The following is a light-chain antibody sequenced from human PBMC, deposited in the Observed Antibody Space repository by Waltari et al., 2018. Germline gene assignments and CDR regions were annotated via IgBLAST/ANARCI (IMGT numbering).Light chain of an antibody. V-gene: IGLV2-11*01. Sequence: QSALTQPRSVSGSPGQSVPLPCPGNISDFGCYNFLPWYQQHPGKAPKLMIYDVNKRPSGVPDRFSGSKSGNTASLTISGLQAGDEADYYCFSYAGSYTFRVFGGGTKLTVL. CDR2: DVN. CDR1: ISDFGCYNF. CDR3: FSYAGSYTFRV. J-gene: IGLJ2*01.